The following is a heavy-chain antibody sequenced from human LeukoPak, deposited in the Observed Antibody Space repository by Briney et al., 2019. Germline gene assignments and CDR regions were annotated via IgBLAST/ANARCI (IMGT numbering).Heavy chain of an antibody. D-gene: IGHD2-15*01. V-gene: IGHV1-2*02. J-gene: IGHJ3*02. CDR1: GYTFTGYY. CDR3: ARGYCSGGRCWDAFDI. CDR2: IIPNSGGT. Sequence: ASVKVSCKASGYTFTGYYIHWVRQAPGQGLEWMGWIIPNSGGTNYEQKFQDRVTMTRDTSISTAYMELSGLRSDDTAVYYCARGYCSGGRCWDAFDIWGQGTMVTVSS.